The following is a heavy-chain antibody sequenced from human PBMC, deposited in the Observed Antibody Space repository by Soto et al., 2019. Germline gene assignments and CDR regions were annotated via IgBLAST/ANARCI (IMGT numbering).Heavy chain of an antibody. J-gene: IGHJ4*02. D-gene: IGHD6-13*01. CDR2: INAGNGNT. Sequence: ASVKVSCKASGYTFTSYAMHWVHQAPGQRLEWMGWINAGNGNTKYSQKFQGRVPITRDTSASTAYSELSSLRSEDTAVYYCARDIMAAAPDYWGQGTLVTVSS. CDR3: ARDIMAAAPDY. CDR1: GYTFTSYA. V-gene: IGHV1-3*01.